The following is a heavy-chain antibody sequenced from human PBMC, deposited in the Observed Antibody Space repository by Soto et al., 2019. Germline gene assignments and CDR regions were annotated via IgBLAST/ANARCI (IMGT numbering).Heavy chain of an antibody. J-gene: IGHJ6*02. D-gene: IGHD3-22*01. CDR3: ARSRGSGLTNQPSRIRYYYYGMDV. CDR2: IYYSGST. Sequence: QVQLQESGPALVKPSQTLSLTCTVSGGSISSGDYYWSWIRQPPGKGLEWIGYIYYSGSTYYNPSLKSRVTISVDTSKNQFSLKLSSVTAADTAVYYCARSRGSGLTNQPSRIRYYYYGMDVWGQGTTVTVSS. V-gene: IGHV4-30-4*01. CDR1: GGSISSGDYY.